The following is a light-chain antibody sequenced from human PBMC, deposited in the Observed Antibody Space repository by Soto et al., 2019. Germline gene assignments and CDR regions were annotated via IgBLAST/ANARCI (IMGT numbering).Light chain of an antibody. CDR3: QQNYSGPLT. J-gene: IGKJ4*01. Sequence: DIQMTQSPSSLSASVGDRVTITCRASQSISSYLDWYQQKPGKAPKVLIYAASSLQSGVPSRFSGSGSGTDFTLSISSLQPEDFATYYCQQNYSGPLTFGEGTKVDIK. CDR1: QSISSY. V-gene: IGKV1-39*01. CDR2: AAS.